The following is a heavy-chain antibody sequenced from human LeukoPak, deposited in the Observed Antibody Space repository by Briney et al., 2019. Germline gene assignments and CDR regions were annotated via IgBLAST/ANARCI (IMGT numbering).Heavy chain of an antibody. CDR1: GYTFTSYG. CDR2: ISAYNGNT. CDR3: ARDKRYSSGWYDDY. J-gene: IGHJ4*02. V-gene: IGHV1-18*01. D-gene: IGHD6-19*01. Sequence: GASVKVSCKASGYTFTSYGISWVRQAPGQGLEWMGWISAYNGNTNYAQKLQGRVTMTTDTSTSTAYMEPRSLRSDDTVVYYCARDKRYSSGWYDDYWGQGTLVTVSS.